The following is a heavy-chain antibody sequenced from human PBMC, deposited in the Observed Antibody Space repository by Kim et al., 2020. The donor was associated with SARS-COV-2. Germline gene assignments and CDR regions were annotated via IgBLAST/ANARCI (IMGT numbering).Heavy chain of an antibody. J-gene: IGHJ4*02. Sequence: DYADSVKGRFTISRDNAKNSLYLQMNSLRAEDTALYYCAKDDDYGDYFDYWGQGTLVTVSS. V-gene: IGHV3-9*01. D-gene: IGHD4-17*01. CDR3: AKDDDYGDYFDY.